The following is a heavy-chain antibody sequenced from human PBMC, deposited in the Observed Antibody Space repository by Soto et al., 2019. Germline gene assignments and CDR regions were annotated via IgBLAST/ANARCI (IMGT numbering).Heavy chain of an antibody. V-gene: IGHV3-11*01. D-gene: IGHD3-10*01. CDR3: AGGSLPPYYYYYMDV. CDR1: GFTFSDYY. CDR2: ISSSGSTI. Sequence: GGSLRLSCAASGFTFSDYYMSWIRQAPGKGLEWVSYISSSGSTIYYADSVKGRFTISRDNAKNSLYLQMNSLRAEDTAVYYCAGGSLPPYYYYYMDVWGKGTTVTVSS. J-gene: IGHJ6*03.